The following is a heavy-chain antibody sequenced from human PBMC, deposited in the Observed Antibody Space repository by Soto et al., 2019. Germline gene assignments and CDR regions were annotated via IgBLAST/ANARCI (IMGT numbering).Heavy chain of an antibody. J-gene: IGHJ6*02. CDR3: ASLWFGELLNDYYYYGMDV. CDR1: GGSSSGYY. CDR2: INHSGST. V-gene: IGHV4-34*01. Sequence: SETLSLTCAVYGGSSSGYYWSWIRQPPGKGLEWIGEINHSGSTNYNPSLKSRVTISVDTSKNQFSLKLSSVTATDTAVYCCASLWFGELLNDYYYYGMDVWGQGPTVTVS. D-gene: IGHD3-10*01.